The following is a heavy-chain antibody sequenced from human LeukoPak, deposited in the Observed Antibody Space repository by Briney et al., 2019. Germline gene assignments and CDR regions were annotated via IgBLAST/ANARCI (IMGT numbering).Heavy chain of an antibody. Sequence: SETLSLTCTVSGGSISSYYWSWIRQPPGKGLEWIGYIYYSGSTNYNPSLKSRVTISADTSKKQFSLKLSSVTAADTAVYHCAREVRAYYGSEFDPWGQGTLVTVSS. CDR1: GGSISSYY. V-gene: IGHV4-59*01. D-gene: IGHD3-10*01. J-gene: IGHJ5*02. CDR2: IYYSGST. CDR3: AREVRAYYGSEFDP.